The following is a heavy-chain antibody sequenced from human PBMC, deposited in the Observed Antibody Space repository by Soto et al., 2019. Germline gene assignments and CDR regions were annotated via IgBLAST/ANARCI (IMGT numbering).Heavy chain of an antibody. J-gene: IGHJ3*02. D-gene: IGHD6-13*01. CDR2: IIPIFGTA. V-gene: IGHV1-69*13. Sequence: GASVKVSCKASGGTFSSYAISWVRQAPGQGLEWMGGIIPIFGTANYAQKFQGRVTITADESTSTAYMELSSLRSEDTAVYYCARQLADAFDIWGQGTMVPVSS. CDR3: ARQLADAFDI. CDR1: GGTFSSYA.